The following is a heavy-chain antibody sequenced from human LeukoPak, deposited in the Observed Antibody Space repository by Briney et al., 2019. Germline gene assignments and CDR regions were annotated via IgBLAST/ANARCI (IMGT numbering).Heavy chain of an antibody. J-gene: IGHJ6*03. CDR1: GYTFTSYG. CDR3: ARSRGGTTRGDYYYMDV. V-gene: IGHV1-18*01. CDR2: ISAYNGNT. Sequence: ASVKVSCKASGYTFTSYGISWVRQAPGQGLEWMGWISAYNGNTNYAQKLQGRVTITTDESTSTAYMELSSLRSEDTAVYYCARSRGGTTRGDYYYMDVWGKGTTVTVSS. D-gene: IGHD1-7*01.